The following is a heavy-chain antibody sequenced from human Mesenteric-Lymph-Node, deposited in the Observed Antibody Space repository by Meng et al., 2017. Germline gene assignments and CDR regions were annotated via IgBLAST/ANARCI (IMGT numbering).Heavy chain of an antibody. Sequence: GGSLRLSCAASGFTFSDYWIHWVRQAPGKGLVWVSRIKRDGSSTNYADSVKGRFTISRDNAKNTVYLQMNSLTAEDTAVYYCVRGARDAFYFGYWGQGTLVTVSS. CDR1: GFTFSDYW. CDR2: IKRDGSST. J-gene: IGHJ4*02. CDR3: VRGARDAFYFGY. D-gene: IGHD5-24*01. V-gene: IGHV3-74*01.